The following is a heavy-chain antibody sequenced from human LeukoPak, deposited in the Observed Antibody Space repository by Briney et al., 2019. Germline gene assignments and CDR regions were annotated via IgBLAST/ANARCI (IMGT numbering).Heavy chain of an antibody. D-gene: IGHD2-2*01. CDR2: IYTSGST. Sequence: LSCAASGFTVSSNYMSWVRQAPGKGLEWIGRIYTSGSTNYNPALKSRVTMSVDTSKNQFSLKLSSVTAADTAMYYCARADCSSTSCYLGSAFDIWGQGTMVTVSS. J-gene: IGHJ3*02. CDR1: GFTVSSNY. V-gene: IGHV4-4*07. CDR3: ARADCSSTSCYLGSAFDI.